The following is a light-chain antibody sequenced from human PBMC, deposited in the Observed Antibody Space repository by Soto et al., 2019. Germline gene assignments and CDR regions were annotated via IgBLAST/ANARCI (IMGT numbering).Light chain of an antibody. CDR3: SSYTSSSTYV. Sequence: QSVLTQPASVSGSPGQSITISCTGTSSDVGGYNYVSWYQQHPGKAPKLMIYEVSNRPPGVSNRFSGSKSGNTASLTISGLQAEDEADYYCSSYTSSSTYVFGTGTKSPS. CDR2: EVS. V-gene: IGLV2-14*01. CDR1: SSDVGGYNY. J-gene: IGLJ1*01.